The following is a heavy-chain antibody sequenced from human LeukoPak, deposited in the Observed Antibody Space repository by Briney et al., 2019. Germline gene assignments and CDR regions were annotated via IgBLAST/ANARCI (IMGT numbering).Heavy chain of an antibody. D-gene: IGHD1-7*01. J-gene: IGHJ4*02. Sequence: GSLRLSCAASGFSFSNAWMNWVRQPPGKGLEWIGEIYHSGSPNYNPSLKSRVTISVDKSRNHFSLNLSSVTAADTAVYYCVRDRELNYWGQGTLVTVSS. CDR1: GFSFSNAW. CDR3: VRDRELNY. CDR2: IYHSGSP. V-gene: IGHV4-4*02.